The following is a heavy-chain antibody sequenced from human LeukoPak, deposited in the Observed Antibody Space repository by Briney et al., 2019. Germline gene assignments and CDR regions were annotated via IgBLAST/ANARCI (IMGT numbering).Heavy chain of an antibody. V-gene: IGHV3-20*04. CDR1: GFTFDDYG. CDR2: SDWNGGST. D-gene: IGHD6-19*01. Sequence: GGSLRLSCVASGFTFDDYGMNWVRQAPGKGLEWVSGSDWNGGSTGYADSVKGRFTISRDNGQNSLYLQMNSLRAEDTALYYCASVAVAGYFDSWGQGTLVTVSS. J-gene: IGHJ4*02. CDR3: ASVAVAGYFDS.